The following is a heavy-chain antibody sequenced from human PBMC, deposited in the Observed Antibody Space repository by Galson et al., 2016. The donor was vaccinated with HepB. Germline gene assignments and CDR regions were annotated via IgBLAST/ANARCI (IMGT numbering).Heavy chain of an antibody. J-gene: IGHJ4*02. V-gene: IGHV3-7*01. Sequence: SLRLSCADSTFTFSNYWMTWVRQAPGKGLEWVANIKPDGSEKYYVDSVKGRFTISRDNAKNSLYLQMNSLRAEDTAVYYCASRSCTAGRCYSASYLCFDSWGQGTLVTVSS. CDR2: IKPDGSEK. D-gene: IGHD2-15*01. CDR1: TFTFSNYW. CDR3: ASRSCTAGRCYSASYLCFDS.